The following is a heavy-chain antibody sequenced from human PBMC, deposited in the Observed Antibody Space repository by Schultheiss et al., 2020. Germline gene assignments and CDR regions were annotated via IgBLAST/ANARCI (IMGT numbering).Heavy chain of an antibody. J-gene: IGHJ4*02. D-gene: IGHD2-15*01. CDR3: ARTWEVVVQYYFDC. CDR1: GGSFSGYY. V-gene: IGHV4-34*01. Sequence: SETLSLTCAVYGGSFSGYYWSWIRQPPGKGLEWIGEINHSGSTNYNPSLKSRVTISVDTSKNQFSLKLSSVTAADTAVYYCARTWEVVVQYYFDCWGQGTLVNVSS. CDR2: INHSGST.